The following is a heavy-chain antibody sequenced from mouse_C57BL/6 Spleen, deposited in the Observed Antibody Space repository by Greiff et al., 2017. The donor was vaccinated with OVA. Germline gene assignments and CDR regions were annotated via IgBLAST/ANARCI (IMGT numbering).Heavy chain of an antibody. J-gene: IGHJ3*01. D-gene: IGHD2-3*01. CDR2: ISDGGSYT. CDR1: GFTFSSYA. Sequence: EVQLQQSGGGLVKPGGSLKLSCAASGFTFSSYAMSWVRQTPEKRLEWVATISDGGSYTYYPDNVKGRFTISRDNAKNNLYLQMSHLKSEDTAMYYCARDPLYDSCPAYWGQGTLVTVSA. V-gene: IGHV5-4*01. CDR3: ARDPLYDSCPAY.